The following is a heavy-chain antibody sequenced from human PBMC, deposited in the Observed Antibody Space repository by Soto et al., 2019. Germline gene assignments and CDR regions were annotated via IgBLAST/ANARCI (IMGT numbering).Heavy chain of an antibody. Sequence: QVQLVESRGGVVQPGRSLRLSCAASGFTFSTYAVHWVRQAPGKGLEWVAFISYDGSSKFYADSVKGRFAISRDNSKNTLYLQMNSLRAEDTAVYYCARDHLKSPGLFDYWGQGTLVTVSS. J-gene: IGHJ4*02. V-gene: IGHV3-30*01. CDR2: ISYDGSSK. CDR1: GFTFSTYA. CDR3: ARDHLKSPGLFDY.